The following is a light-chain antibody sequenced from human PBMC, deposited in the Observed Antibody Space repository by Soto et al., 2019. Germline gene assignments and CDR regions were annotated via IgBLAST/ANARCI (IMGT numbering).Light chain of an antibody. CDR1: QSVSSY. J-gene: IGKJ1*01. V-gene: IGKV3-11*01. CDR2: DAS. CDR3: QQRSNWPPWT. Sequence: EIVLTQSPATLSLSPGERATLSCRASQSVSSYLAWYQQKPGQAPRLLIYDASNRATGIPARFSGSVSGTDFTLTISSLEPEDFAVYYCQQRSNWPPWTCGQGTKVEIK.